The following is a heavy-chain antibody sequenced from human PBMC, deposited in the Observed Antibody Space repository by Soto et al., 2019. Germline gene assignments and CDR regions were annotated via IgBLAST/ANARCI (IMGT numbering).Heavy chain of an antibody. J-gene: IGHJ4*02. Sequence: EVQLLESGGGLVQPGGSLRLSCAASGFTFSSYAMSWVRQAPGKGLEWVSAISGSGGSTYYADSVKGRFTISRDNSKNTLYLQMNSLRAEDTALYYCVRYDSSGYYYFDYWGQGTLVTVSS. CDR1: GFTFSSYA. D-gene: IGHD3-22*01. CDR2: ISGSGGST. CDR3: VRYDSSGYYYFDY. V-gene: IGHV3-23*01.